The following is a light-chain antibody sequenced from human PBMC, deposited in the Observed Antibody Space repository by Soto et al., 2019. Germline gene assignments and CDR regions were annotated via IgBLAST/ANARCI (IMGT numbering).Light chain of an antibody. CDR2: GNR. Sequence: QSALTQPPSVSGAPGQRVTISCTGNNSNLGAGYDVHWYQQLPGAAPKLVIFGNRNRPSGVPERFSGSKSGTSASLAITGLQADDEAYYFCQSFDDGLRGYVFGTGTKVTVL. V-gene: IGLV1-40*01. CDR1: NSNLGAGYD. CDR3: QSFDDGLRGYV. J-gene: IGLJ1*01.